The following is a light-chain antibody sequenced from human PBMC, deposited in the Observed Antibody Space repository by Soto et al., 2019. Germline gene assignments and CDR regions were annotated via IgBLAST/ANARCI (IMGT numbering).Light chain of an antibody. CDR2: DVS. J-gene: IGLJ1*01. Sequence: QSVLTQPASVSGSPRQSITISCTGTSSDVGSYDLVSWYQQHPGKAPKLIIYDVSKRPSGVSSRFSGSKSGNTASLTISGLQAEDEADYYCCSYARSTTYVFGTGTRSPS. CDR3: CSYARSTTYV. V-gene: IGLV2-23*02. CDR1: SSDVGSYDL.